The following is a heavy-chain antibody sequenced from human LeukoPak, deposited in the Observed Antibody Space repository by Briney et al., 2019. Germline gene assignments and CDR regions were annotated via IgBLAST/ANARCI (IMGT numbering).Heavy chain of an antibody. CDR1: GGSFSDYY. Sequence: SETLSLTCAGYGGSFSDYYWSWIRQPPGKGLEWIGEINHSGSTNYNPSLKSRVIISSDMSKNQSSLRLSSVTAADTAVYYCARRDFAIFGVVTPFDPWGQGTLVTVSP. J-gene: IGHJ5*02. CDR3: ARRDFAIFGVVTPFDP. CDR2: INHSGST. D-gene: IGHD3-3*01. V-gene: IGHV4-34*01.